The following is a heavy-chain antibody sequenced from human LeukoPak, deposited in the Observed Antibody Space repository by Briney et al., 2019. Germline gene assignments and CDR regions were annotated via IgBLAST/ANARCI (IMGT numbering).Heavy chain of an antibody. CDR2: IYTSGST. Sequence: SETLSLTCTVSGGSISSYYWSWIRQPAGKGLEWIGRIYTSGSTNYNPSLKSRVTMSVDTSKNQFSLKLSSVTAADTAAYYCARLACSSTSCYYYYYMDVWGKGTTVTVSS. J-gene: IGHJ6*03. D-gene: IGHD2-2*01. CDR3: ARLACSSTSCYYYYYMDV. V-gene: IGHV4-4*07. CDR1: GGSISSYY.